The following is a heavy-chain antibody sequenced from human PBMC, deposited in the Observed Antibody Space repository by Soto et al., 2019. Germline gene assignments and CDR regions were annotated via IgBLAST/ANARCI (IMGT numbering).Heavy chain of an antibody. J-gene: IGHJ4*02. CDR2: VNHSGST. CDR1: GGSFSGYY. V-gene: IGHV4-34*01. CDR3: ASPIRY. D-gene: IGHD2-21*01. Sequence: QVQLQQWGAGLLKPSETLSLTCAVYGGSFSGYYWSWIRQPPGKGLEWIGEVNHSGSTNYNPSLKSRVTIPVDTSKNQFSLKLSSVTAADTAVYYCASPIRYWGKGTLVTVSS.